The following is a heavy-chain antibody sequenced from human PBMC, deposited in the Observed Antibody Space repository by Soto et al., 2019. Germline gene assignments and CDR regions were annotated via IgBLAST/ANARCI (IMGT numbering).Heavy chain of an antibody. CDR1: GFTFSSYG. V-gene: IGHV3-30*18. CDR3: AKDEGYSGTLDGY. J-gene: IGHJ4*02. D-gene: IGHD5-12*01. CDR2: ISYDGSNK. Sequence: PGGSLRLSCAASGFTFSSYGMHWVRQAPGKGLEWVAVISYDGSNKYYADSVKGRFTISRDNSKNTLYLQMNSLRAEDTAVYYCAKDEGYSGTLDGYWGQGTLVTVSS.